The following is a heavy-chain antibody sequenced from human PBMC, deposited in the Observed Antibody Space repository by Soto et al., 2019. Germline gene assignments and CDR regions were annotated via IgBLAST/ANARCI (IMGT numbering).Heavy chain of an antibody. CDR1: GGSISSGGYY. Sequence: QVQLQESGPGLVKPSQTLSLTCTVSGGSISSGGYYWSWIRQHPGKGLEWIGYIYYSGSTYYNPSLKSRVTISVDTSKNQFSLKLSSVTAADTAVYYCARRWLSTVLLQDAFDIWGQRTMVTVS. V-gene: IGHV4-31*03. D-gene: IGHD2-15*01. CDR2: IYYSGST. J-gene: IGHJ3*02. CDR3: ARRWLSTVLLQDAFDI.